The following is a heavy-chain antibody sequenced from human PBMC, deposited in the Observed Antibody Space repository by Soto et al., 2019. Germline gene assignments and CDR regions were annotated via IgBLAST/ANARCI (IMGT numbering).Heavy chain of an antibody. CDR3: ARPGYYYGSGSYVPFDY. CDR2: IIPIFGTA. D-gene: IGHD3-10*01. Sequence: ASVKVSCKASGGTFSSYAISWVRQAPGQGLEWMGGIIPIFGTANYAQKFQGRVTITADESTSTAYMELSSLRSEDTAVYYCARPGYYYGSGSYVPFDYWGQGTLVTV. CDR1: GGTFSSYA. J-gene: IGHJ4*02. V-gene: IGHV1-69*13.